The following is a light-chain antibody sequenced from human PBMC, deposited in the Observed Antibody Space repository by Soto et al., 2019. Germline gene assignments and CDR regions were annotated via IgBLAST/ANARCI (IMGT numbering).Light chain of an antibody. J-gene: IGKJ4*01. CDR2: KAS. CDR1: QSISSW. CDR3: QQYEAYPLT. V-gene: IGKV1-5*03. Sequence: DIQLTQSPSTLSASVGDRVTITCRASQSISSWLAWYQQKPGKAPKPLVYKASSLESGVPSRFSGSGSGTEFTLTISTLQPDDFETYYCQQYEAYPLTFGGGTKVEI.